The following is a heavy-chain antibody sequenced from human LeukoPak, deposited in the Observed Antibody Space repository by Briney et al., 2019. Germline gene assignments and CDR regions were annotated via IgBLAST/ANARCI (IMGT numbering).Heavy chain of an antibody. CDR3: GKRLNPGGADV. CDR2: IYWSSSGT. V-gene: IGHV3-9*02. J-gene: IGHJ6*02. CDR1: GFNSEDHA. D-gene: IGHD2-21*01. Sequence: PGRSLRLSCVVSGFNSEDHAMHWVRQAPGKGLEWVSGIYWSSSGTGYADSVKGRFTVSRDSAKNSLYLQMNSLRPEDTALYYCGKRLNPGGADVWGQGTTVTVSS.